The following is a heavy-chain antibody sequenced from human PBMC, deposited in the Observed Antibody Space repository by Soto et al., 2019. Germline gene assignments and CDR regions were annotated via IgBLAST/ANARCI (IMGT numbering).Heavy chain of an antibody. D-gene: IGHD2-15*01. Sequence: GASAKVGCKASGYSVTSYGISWVRQATGQGLEWMGWISAYNGNTNYAQKLQGRVTMTTDTSTSTAYMELRSLRSDDTAVYYCALIVVVVAATDNWFDPWGQGTLVTVSS. CDR3: ALIVVVVAATDNWFDP. V-gene: IGHV1-18*01. J-gene: IGHJ5*02. CDR2: ISAYNGNT. CDR1: GYSVTSYG.